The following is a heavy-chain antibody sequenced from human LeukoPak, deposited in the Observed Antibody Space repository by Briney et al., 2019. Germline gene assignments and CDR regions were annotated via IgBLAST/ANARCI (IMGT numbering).Heavy chain of an antibody. CDR2: ISYDGSNK. CDR3: ARAFYQLLYEYYYMDV. J-gene: IGHJ6*03. Sequence: GGSLRLSCAASGFTFSSYAMHWVRQAPGKGLEWVAVISYDGSNKYYADFVKGRFTISRDNSKNTLYLQMNSLRAEATAVYYCARAFYQLLYEYYYMDVWGKGTTVTVSS. CDR1: GFTFSSYA. V-gene: IGHV3-30-3*01. D-gene: IGHD2-2*02.